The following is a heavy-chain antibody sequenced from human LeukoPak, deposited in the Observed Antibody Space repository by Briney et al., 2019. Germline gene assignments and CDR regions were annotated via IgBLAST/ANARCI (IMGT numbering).Heavy chain of an antibody. CDR2: ISAYNGNT. CDR3: TRDPAP. V-gene: IGHV1-18*01. CDR1: DYTFTRYG. J-gene: IGHJ5*02. Sequence: APVKVSCKASDYTFTRYGISWVRQAPGQGLEGMGWISAYNGNTNYAQKLQARVTMTTDTSTSTTNKQLSNLIAEEPTVDYCTRDPAPWGEGTLVTASP.